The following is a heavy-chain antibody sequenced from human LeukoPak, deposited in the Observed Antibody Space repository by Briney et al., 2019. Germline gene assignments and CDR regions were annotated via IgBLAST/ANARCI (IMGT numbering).Heavy chain of an antibody. V-gene: IGHV4-61*02. J-gene: IGHJ4*02. CDR1: GGSISSGSDY. CDR2: IYTSGST. D-gene: IGHD3-22*01. Sequence: SETLSLTCTVSGGSISSGSDYWSWIRQPGGKGLEWIGRIYTSGSTNYNPSLKSRVTISVDTSKNQFSLKLSSVTAADTAVYYCAGPEGDDSSGYYLDYWGQGTLVTVSS. CDR3: AGPEGDDSSGYYLDY.